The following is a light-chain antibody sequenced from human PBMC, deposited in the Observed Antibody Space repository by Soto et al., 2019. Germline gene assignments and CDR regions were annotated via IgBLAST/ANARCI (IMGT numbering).Light chain of an antibody. CDR1: TSDVGNYIY. V-gene: IGLV2-14*01. CDR3: SSYISNSEV. Sequence: QSALTQPASVSGSPGQSITISCTGITSDVGNYIYVSWYQQHPGKAPKLMIYDVSNRPSGVSDRFSGSKSGNTASLTISGLQAEDEADYYCSSYISNSEVFGGGTKVTVL. CDR2: DVS. J-gene: IGLJ2*01.